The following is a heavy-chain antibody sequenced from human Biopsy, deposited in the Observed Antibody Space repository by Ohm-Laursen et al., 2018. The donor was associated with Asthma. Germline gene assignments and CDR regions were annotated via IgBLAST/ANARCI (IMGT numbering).Heavy chain of an antibody. J-gene: IGHJ6*02. Sequence: SVKVSCKVSGDSLGSFINYAISWVRPAPRQGLAWMGGLIPVLGTADYAPMSEGRATITADESISTAYLELTSLRFDDPAVYYCARGYSGTDRIVYYYSGMEVWGQGTTVTVSS. CDR1: GDSLGSFINYA. CDR3: ARGYSGTDRIVYYYSGMEV. V-gene: IGHV1-69*13. CDR2: LIPVLGTA. D-gene: IGHD5-12*01.